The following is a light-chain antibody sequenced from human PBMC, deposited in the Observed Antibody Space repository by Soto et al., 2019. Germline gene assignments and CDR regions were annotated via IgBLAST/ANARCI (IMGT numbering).Light chain of an antibody. CDR3: CSYVGGYSYV. V-gene: IGLV2-8*01. J-gene: IGLJ1*01. Sequence: QSALTQPPSASGSPGQSVTISCTGSTSDIGIYDFVSWYQHHPGKAPRLIIYEDVQRPSGVPDRFSGSKSGNTASLTVSGLQAEDEADYYCCSYVGGYSYVFGIGTKVTVL. CDR2: EDV. CDR1: TSDIGIYDF.